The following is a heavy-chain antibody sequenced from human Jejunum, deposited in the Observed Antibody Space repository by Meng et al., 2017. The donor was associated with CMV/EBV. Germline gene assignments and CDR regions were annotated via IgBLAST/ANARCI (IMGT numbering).Heavy chain of an antibody. J-gene: IGHJ4*02. V-gene: IGHV5-51*01. D-gene: IGHD1-26*01. CDR2: IYPGDSDA. Sequence: SGPTSESNFSTYWIGWGRQLPGRGLGWLGTIYPGDSDATYSPSVRGHVTFSADKSINTAYLQWDSLTASDTALYFCARPSSTKGLDYWGQGTLVTVSS. CDR1: ESNFSTYW. CDR3: ARPSSTKGLDY.